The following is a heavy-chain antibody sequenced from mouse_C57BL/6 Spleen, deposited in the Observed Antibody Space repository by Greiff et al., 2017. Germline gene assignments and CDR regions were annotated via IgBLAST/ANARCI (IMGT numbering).Heavy chain of an antibody. D-gene: IGHD1-1*01. CDR1: GYSITSGYY. CDR3: ARATTVVGDY. J-gene: IGHJ2*01. Sequence: EVKLQESGPGLVKPSQSLSLTCSVTGYSITSGYYWNWIRQFPGNKLEWMGYISYDGSNNYNPSLKNRISITRDTSKNQFFLKLNSVTTEDTATYYCARATTVVGDYWGQGTTLTVSS. CDR2: ISYDGSN. V-gene: IGHV3-6*01.